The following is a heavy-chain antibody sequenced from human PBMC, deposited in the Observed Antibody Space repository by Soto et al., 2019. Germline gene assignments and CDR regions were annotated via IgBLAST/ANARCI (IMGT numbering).Heavy chain of an antibody. V-gene: IGHV1-69*13. J-gene: IGHJ4*02. D-gene: IGHD4-17*01. CDR1: GGTFSSDA. CDR3: ARDNTGYGGKGTPFDY. CDR2: IIPIFGTA. Sequence: ASVKVSCKASGGTFSSDAISWVRQAPGQGLEWMGGIIPIFGTANYAQKFQGRVTITADESTSTAYMELSSLRSEDTAVYYCARDNTGYGGKGTPFDYWGQGTLVNVSS.